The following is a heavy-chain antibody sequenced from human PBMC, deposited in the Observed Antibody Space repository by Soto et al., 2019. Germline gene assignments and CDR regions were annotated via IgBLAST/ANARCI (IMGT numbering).Heavy chain of an antibody. J-gene: IGHJ6*02. CDR2: MNQDGSEI. V-gene: IGHV3-7*03. CDR3: AKAVGHPSGYYDSSGYYFAQDYYYYGMDV. D-gene: IGHD3-22*01. CDR1: GFTFSSFW. Sequence: PGGSLRLSCVGSGFTFSSFWICWIRQTPGKGLEWVTNMNQDGSEIAYADSVKGRFTISRDNAKNTLYLQMNSLRAEDTAVYYCAKAVGHPSGYYDSSGYYFAQDYYYYGMDVWGQGTTVTVSS.